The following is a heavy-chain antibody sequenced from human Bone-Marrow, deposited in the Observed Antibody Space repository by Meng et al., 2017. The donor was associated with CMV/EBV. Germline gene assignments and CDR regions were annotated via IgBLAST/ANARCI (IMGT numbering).Heavy chain of an antibody. Sequence: ASVKVSCKASGYTFTGYYMHWVRQAPGQGLEWMGWINPNSGGTNYAQKFQGRVTMTRDTSISTAYMELSRLRSDDTAVYYCARDSSMDLCDAFDIWGQGTMVTVSS. CDR2: INPNSGGT. CDR1: GYTFTGYY. CDR3: ARDSSMDLCDAFDI. V-gene: IGHV1-2*02. D-gene: IGHD6-13*01. J-gene: IGHJ3*02.